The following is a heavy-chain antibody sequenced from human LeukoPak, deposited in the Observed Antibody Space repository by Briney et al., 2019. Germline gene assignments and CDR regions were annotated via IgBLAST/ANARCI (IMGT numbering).Heavy chain of an antibody. Sequence: ASVKVSCKASGGTFSSYAISWVRQAPGQGLEWMGRIIPILGIANYAQKFQGRVTITADKSTSTAYMELSSLRSEDTAVYYCARVSSIAAAGIASGYWGLGTLVTVSS. J-gene: IGHJ4*02. CDR1: GGTFSSYA. V-gene: IGHV1-69*04. CDR2: IIPILGIA. D-gene: IGHD6-13*01. CDR3: ARVSSIAAAGIASGY.